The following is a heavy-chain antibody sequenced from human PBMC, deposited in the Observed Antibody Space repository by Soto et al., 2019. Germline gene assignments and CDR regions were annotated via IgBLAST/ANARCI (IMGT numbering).Heavy chain of an antibody. CDR3: AKDPIAAALYYFDY. D-gene: IGHD6-13*01. CDR2: ISGSGGST. Sequence: GGSLRLSCAASGFTFSSYAMSWVRPAPGKGLEWVSAISGSGGSTYYADSVKGRFTISRDNSKNTLYLQMNSLRAEDTAVYYCAKDPIAAALYYFDYWGQGTLVTSPQ. CDR1: GFTFSSYA. J-gene: IGHJ4*02. V-gene: IGHV3-23*01.